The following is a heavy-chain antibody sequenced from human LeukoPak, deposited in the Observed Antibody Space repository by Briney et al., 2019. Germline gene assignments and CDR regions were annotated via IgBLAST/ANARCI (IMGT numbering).Heavy chain of an antibody. D-gene: IGHD3-9*01. CDR1: GFTVSSDY. CDR3: AKAEGVYYDILTGYSYYFDY. Sequence: GGSLRLSCAASGFTVSSDYMSWVRQAPGKGLEWVSAISGSGGSTYYADSVKGRFTISRDNSKNTLYLQMNSLRAEDTAVYYCAKAEGVYYDILTGYSYYFDYWGQGTLVTVSS. V-gene: IGHV3-23*01. CDR2: ISGSGGST. J-gene: IGHJ4*02.